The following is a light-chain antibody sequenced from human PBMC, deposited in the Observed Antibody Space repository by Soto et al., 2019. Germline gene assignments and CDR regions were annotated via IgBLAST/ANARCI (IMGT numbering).Light chain of an antibody. CDR2: DAS. CDR3: QERSNWVWT. Sequence: RVLTQSPATLSLSPGERATLSCRASESVTSYLVWYQQKPGQAPRLLIYDASNRATGIPARFSGSGSGTDFTLTINSLEPEDFAVYYCQERSNWVWTFGQGTKVEIK. J-gene: IGKJ1*01. V-gene: IGKV3-11*01. CDR1: ESVTSY.